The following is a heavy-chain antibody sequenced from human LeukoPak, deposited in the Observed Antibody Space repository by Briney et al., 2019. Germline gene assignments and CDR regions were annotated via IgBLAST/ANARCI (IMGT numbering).Heavy chain of an antibody. J-gene: IGHJ6*03. CDR1: GGSISSYY. V-gene: IGHV4-59*12. D-gene: IGHD3-3*01. CDR2: IYYSGST. CDR3: ARGRYYDFWSGAPPYYYYYMDV. Sequence: SETLSLTCTVSGGSISSYYWSWIRQPPGKGLEWIGYIYYSGSTNYNPSLKSRVTISVDTSKNQFSLKLSSVTAADTAVYYCARGRYYDFWSGAPPYYYYYMDVWGKGTTVTVSS.